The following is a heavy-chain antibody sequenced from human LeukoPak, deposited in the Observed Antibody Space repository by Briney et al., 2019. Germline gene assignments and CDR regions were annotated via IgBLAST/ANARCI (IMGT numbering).Heavy chain of an antibody. CDR2: ISSSSSTI. V-gene: IGHV3-48*04. CDR3: ARAQWELRAFDI. J-gene: IGHJ3*02. D-gene: IGHD1-26*01. Sequence: PGGSLRLSCAASGFTFSSYSMNWVRQAPGKGLEWVSYISSSSSTIYYADSVKGRFTISRDNAKNSLDLQMNSLRAEDTAVYYCARAQWELRAFDIWGQGTMVTVSS. CDR1: GFTFSSYS.